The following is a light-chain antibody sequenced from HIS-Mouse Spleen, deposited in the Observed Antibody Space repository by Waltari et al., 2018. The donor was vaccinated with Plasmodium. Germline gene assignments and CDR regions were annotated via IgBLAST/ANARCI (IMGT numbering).Light chain of an antibody. Sequence: QSALTQPASVSGSPGQSLTISCTGPSSDVGGYNYVSWYQQHPGKAPKLMIYDVSNRPSGVSNRFSGSKSGNTASLTISGLQAEDVADYYCSSYTSSSTLNYVFGTGTKVTVL. V-gene: IGLV2-14*03. CDR1: SSDVGGYNY. J-gene: IGLJ1*01. CDR3: SSYTSSSTLNYV. CDR2: DVS.